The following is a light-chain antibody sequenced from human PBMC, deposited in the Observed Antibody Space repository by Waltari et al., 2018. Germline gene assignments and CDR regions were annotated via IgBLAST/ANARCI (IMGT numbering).Light chain of an antibody. V-gene: IGLV1-40*01. Sequence: QSVLTQPPSVSGAPGQRVTISCTGSSSNIGAGYDVHWYQQLPGTAPKLLIYANTNRPSGVPDRFSGSKSGTSASLAITVLQAEDEADYYCQSHDSSHYVFGTGTKVTVL. CDR2: ANT. J-gene: IGLJ1*01. CDR1: SSNIGAGYD. CDR3: QSHDSSHYV.